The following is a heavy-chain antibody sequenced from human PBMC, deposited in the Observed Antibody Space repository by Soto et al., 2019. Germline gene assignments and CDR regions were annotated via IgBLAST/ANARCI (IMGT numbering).Heavy chain of an antibody. CDR3: GRSVVGATGEILYNAMDV. J-gene: IGHJ6*02. CDR2: INAANGDT. Sequence: QVQLVQAGAEVKKPGASVQGSCKASGYTFTSYSLHWVRQAPGERPEWMGWINAANGDTKYSKKFQGRVTITRDTSASTGYMELSSLRSEDTAVYYCGRSVVGATGEILYNAMDVWGQGTTVTVSS. V-gene: IGHV1-3*01. CDR1: GYTFTSYS. D-gene: IGHD1-26*01.